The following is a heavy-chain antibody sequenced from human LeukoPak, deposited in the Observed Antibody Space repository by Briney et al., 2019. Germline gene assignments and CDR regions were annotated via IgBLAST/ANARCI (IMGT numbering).Heavy chain of an antibody. CDR3: ARRAASGIVDY. CDR1: GGSISSHS. Sequence: PSETLSLTCSVSGGSISSHSWSWIRQPPPEGLQLIGYIYYSGSTNYNPSLKSRVTISVDTSKNQFSLKLRSVNAADTAVYYCARRAASGIVDYWGQGTLVTVSS. D-gene: IGHD6-13*01. CDR2: IYYSGST. J-gene: IGHJ4*02. V-gene: IGHV4-59*11.